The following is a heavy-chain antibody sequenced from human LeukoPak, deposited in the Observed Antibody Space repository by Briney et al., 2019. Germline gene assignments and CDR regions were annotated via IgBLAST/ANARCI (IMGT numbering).Heavy chain of an antibody. J-gene: IGHJ4*02. CDR2: SGSTT. CDR1: GFIFSNYA. D-gene: IGHD4-17*01. Sequence: GGSLRLSCAASGFIFSNYAMTWVRQAPGKGLEWVSSSGSTTDYSDSVKGRFTISRDNSKNTLYLQMNSLRADNTAVYYCTRDSSYGDYSTAFDYWGQGALVTVSS. CDR3: TRDSSYGDYSTAFDY. V-gene: IGHV3-23*01.